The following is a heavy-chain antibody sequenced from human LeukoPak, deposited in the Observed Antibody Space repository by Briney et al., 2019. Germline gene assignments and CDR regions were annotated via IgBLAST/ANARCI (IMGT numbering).Heavy chain of an antibody. Sequence: ASVKVSCKATGYIFSNYGISWVRQAPGQGLEWMGWISAYNGNTNYAQKLQGRVTMTTDTSTSTAYMELRSLRSDDTAVYYCARDTIAAAGPYYFDYWGQGTLVTVSS. CDR1: GYIFSNYG. CDR3: ARDTIAAAGPYYFDY. D-gene: IGHD6-13*01. J-gene: IGHJ4*02. CDR2: ISAYNGNT. V-gene: IGHV1-18*01.